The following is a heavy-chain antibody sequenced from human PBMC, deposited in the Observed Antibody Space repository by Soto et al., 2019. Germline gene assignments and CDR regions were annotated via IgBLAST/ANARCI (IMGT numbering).Heavy chain of an antibody. V-gene: IGHV3-11*01. CDR2: ISSSGGTI. CDR3: AKDRGQWLVRNYFDY. J-gene: IGHJ4*02. CDR1: GFTFSDYY. D-gene: IGHD6-19*01. Sequence: GGSLRLSCAASGFTFSDYYMSWIRQAPGKGLEWVSYISSSGGTIYYADSVKGRFTISRDNAKNTLYLQMNSLRAEDTAVYYCAKDRGQWLVRNYFDYWGQGTLVTVSS.